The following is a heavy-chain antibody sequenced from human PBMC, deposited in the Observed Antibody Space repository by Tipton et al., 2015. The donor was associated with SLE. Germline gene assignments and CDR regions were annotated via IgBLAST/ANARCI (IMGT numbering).Heavy chain of an antibody. CDR1: GGSFSGSY. D-gene: IGHD6-13*01. CDR2: INLSGST. Sequence: TLSLTCGVYGGSFSGSYWSWIRQPPGKGLEWLGEINLSGSTNYNPSLKSRVTISVDTSKNQFSLKLNSVTAADTAVYYCARAPSWSSWTVCDFWGQGTQVTVSS. J-gene: IGHJ4*02. CDR3: ARAPSWSSWTVCDF. V-gene: IGHV4-34*01.